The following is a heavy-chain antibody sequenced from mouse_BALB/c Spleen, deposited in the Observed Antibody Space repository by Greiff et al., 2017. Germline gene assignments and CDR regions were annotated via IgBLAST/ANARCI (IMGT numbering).Heavy chain of an antibody. J-gene: IGHJ3*01. D-gene: IGHD2-2*01. CDR1: GYTFSSYW. CDR2: ILPGSGST. CDR3: ATDYGYDGFAY. V-gene: IGHV1-9*01. Sequence: QVQLKESGAELMKPGASVKISCKATGYTFSSYWIEWVKQRPGHGLEWIGEILPGSGSTNYNEKFKGKATFTADTSSNTAYMQLSSLTSEDSAVYYCATDYGYDGFAYWGQGALVTVSA.